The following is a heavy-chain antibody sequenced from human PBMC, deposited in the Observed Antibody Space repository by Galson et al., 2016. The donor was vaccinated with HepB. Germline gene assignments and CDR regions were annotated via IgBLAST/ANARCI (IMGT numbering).Heavy chain of an antibody. CDR2: IHNTGST. J-gene: IGHJ4*02. Sequence: TLSLTCTVSGGSINSGGHYWTWIRQHPGKGLEWIGYIHNTGSTYYHPALKSRLTISIDTSENHFSRRLRSVTAADTAVYYCARDRPFDSSGFDYWGQGTLVSVSS. CDR3: ARDRPFDSSGFDY. CDR1: GGSINSGGHY. D-gene: IGHD6-19*01. V-gene: IGHV4-31*03.